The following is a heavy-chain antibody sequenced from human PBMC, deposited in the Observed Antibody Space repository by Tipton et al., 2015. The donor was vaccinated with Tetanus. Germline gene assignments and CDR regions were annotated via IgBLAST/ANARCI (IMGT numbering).Heavy chain of an antibody. V-gene: IGHV1-2*02. CDR3: ARGMDYDSSGVTFDY. Sequence: QLVQSGAEVKKPGASVKVSCKASGYTFTGYYMHWVRQAPGQGLEWMGWINPNSGGTNYAQKFQGRVTMTRDTSISTAYMEVSRLRSDDTAIYYCARGMDYDSSGVTFDYWSQGTLVTVSS. J-gene: IGHJ4*02. CDR1: GYTFTGYY. D-gene: IGHD3-22*01. CDR2: INPNSGGT.